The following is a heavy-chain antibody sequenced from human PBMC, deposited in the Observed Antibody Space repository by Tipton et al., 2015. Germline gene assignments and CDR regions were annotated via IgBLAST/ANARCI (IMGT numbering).Heavy chain of an antibody. D-gene: IGHD4-17*01. J-gene: IGHJ5*02. CDR3: AKAGSMTTDELDL. CDR2: IYYSGGA. CDR1: GASISSGAYS. V-gene: IGHV4-31*03. Sequence: TLSLTCTVSGASISSGAYSWNWIRQHPGKGLEWLGYIYYSGGAHYNPSLESRASMSMDASKNRFSLKLAAVSAAGTAVYYCAKAGSMTTDELDLWGQGILVTVSS.